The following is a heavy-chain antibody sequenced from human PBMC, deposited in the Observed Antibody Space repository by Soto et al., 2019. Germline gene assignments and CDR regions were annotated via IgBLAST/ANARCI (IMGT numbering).Heavy chain of an antibody. V-gene: IGHV4-59*01. CDR1: GGSISSYY. J-gene: IGHJ4*02. CDR3: ARGYRQYDFWSGYWDYLDY. CDR2: IYYSGST. Sequence: ETLSLTCTVSGGSISSYYWSWIRQPPGKGLEWIGYIYYSGSTNYNPSLKSRVTISVDTSKNQFSLKLSSVTAADTAVYYCARGYRQYDFWSGYWDYLDYWGQGTLVTVSS. D-gene: IGHD3-3*01.